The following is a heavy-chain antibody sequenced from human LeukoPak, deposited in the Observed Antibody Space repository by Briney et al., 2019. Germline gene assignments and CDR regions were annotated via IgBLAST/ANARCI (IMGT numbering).Heavy chain of an antibody. V-gene: IGHV1-18*01. Sequence: GASVNVSFKASVYTFTSHGITWVRQAPGQGLEWVGWINAYNGHTNYVQNLQGRATMTTDTSTSTAYMELRSLRSDDTAVYYCARGEYNYFDYWGQGTLVTVSS. CDR2: INAYNGHT. CDR3: ARGEYNYFDY. CDR1: VYTFTSHG. J-gene: IGHJ4*02. D-gene: IGHD2/OR15-2a*01.